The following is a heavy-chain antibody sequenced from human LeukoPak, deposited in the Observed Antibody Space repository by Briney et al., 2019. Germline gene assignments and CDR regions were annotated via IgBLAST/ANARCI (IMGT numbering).Heavy chain of an antibody. CDR2: IVVGSGST. Sequence: GTSVKVSCKASGFTFTSSAVQWVRQARGQRLEWIGWIVVGSGSTNYAQKFQERVTITRDMSTSTAYMELSSLRSEDTAVYYCAAEKAVYGGNPRGMDVWGQGTTVTVSS. D-gene: IGHD4-23*01. CDR1: GFTFTSSA. CDR3: AAEKAVYGGNPRGMDV. J-gene: IGHJ6*02. V-gene: IGHV1-58*01.